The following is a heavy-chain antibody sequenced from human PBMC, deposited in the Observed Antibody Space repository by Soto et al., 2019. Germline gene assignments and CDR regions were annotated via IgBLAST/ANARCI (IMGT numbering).Heavy chain of an antibody. V-gene: IGHV3-30*18. CDR1: GLMFSSYG. CDR2: LSYDGSNK. J-gene: IGHJ4*02. D-gene: IGHD6-19*01. CDR3: AKGLYASGWSFLDY. Sequence: QVQLVESGGGVVQPGRSLRLSCAASGLMFSSYGMHWVRQAPGKGLEWVALLSYDGSNKYYADSVKGRFTISRDNSKNTLYLRMNSLRAEDTAVYYCAKGLYASGWSFLDYWGQGTLVTVSS.